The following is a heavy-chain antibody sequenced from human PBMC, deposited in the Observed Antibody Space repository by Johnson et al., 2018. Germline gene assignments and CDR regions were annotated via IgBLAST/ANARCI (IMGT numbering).Heavy chain of an antibody. D-gene: IGHD1-14*01. CDR1: GFTFSSYW. CDR2: IKQDGSEK. J-gene: IGHJ6*02. CDR3: ARYKYYYYYGMDV. Sequence: VQLVESGGGLVQXGGSLRLXCAASGFTFSSYWMSWVRQAPGKGLEWVANIKQDGSEKYYVDSVKGRFTISRDNAKNSLYLQMNSLRAEDTAVYYCARYKYYYYYGMDVWGQGTTVTVSS. V-gene: IGHV3-7*01.